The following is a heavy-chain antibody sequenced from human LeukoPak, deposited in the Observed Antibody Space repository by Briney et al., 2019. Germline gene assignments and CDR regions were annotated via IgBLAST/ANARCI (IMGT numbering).Heavy chain of an antibody. V-gene: IGHV3-9*01. CDR3: ARDKGEVVAGNAFDI. Sequence: SGGSLRLSCAASGFTFDDYAMHWVRQAPGKGLEWGSSIGWNSGSLDYAASVKGRFIISRDNARNSLYLQMNSLRAEDTALYYCARDKGEVVAGNAFDIWGQGTLVTVSS. J-gene: IGHJ3*02. D-gene: IGHD2-15*01. CDR2: IGWNSGSL. CDR1: GFTFDDYA.